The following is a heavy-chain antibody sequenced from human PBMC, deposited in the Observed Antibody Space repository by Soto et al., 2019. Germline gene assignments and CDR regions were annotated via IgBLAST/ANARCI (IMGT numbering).Heavy chain of an antibody. Sequence: DPVKVSCKASGYTFTSYAMHWVRQAPGQRLEWMGWINAGNGNTKYSQKFQGRVTITRDTSASTAYMELSSLRSEDTAVYYCARDRGQMASGYFQHWGQGTLVTVSS. CDR3: ARDRGQMASGYFQH. CDR2: INAGNGNT. D-gene: IGHD3-10*01. CDR1: GYTFTSYA. J-gene: IGHJ1*01. V-gene: IGHV1-3*01.